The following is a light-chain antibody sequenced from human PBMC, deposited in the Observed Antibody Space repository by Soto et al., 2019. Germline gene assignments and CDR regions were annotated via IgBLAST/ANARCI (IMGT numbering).Light chain of an antibody. CDR3: SSYTSASTLLYL. CDR1: SSDVGGYNY. CDR2: GVT. J-gene: IGLJ1*01. Sequence: QSALTQPASVSGSPGQSITISCTGTSSDVGGYNYVSWYQQHPGIAPKLLIYGVTNRPSGVSPRFSGSKSGNPASLTISGRQAEDEADYHCSSYTSASTLLYLFGTGTKVTVL. V-gene: IGLV2-14*01.